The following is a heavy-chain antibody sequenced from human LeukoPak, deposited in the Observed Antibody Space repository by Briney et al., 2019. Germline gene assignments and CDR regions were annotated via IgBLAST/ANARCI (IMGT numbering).Heavy chain of an antibody. Sequence: ASVKVSCKASGYTFTSYGISWVRQAPGQGLEWMGWISAYNGNTNYAQKLQGRVTMTTDTSTSTAYMERRSLRSDDTAVYYCARGEGYSSSWPLNWYFDLWGRGTLVTVSS. CDR1: GYTFTSYG. J-gene: IGHJ2*01. CDR2: ISAYNGNT. CDR3: ARGEGYSSSWPLNWYFDL. V-gene: IGHV1-18*01. D-gene: IGHD6-13*01.